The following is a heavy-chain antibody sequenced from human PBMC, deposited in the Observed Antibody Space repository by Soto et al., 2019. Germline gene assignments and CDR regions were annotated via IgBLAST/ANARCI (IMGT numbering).Heavy chain of an antibody. CDR1: GYTFSNYD. J-gene: IGHJ4*02. CDR3: AKVSRKGSAIDFDY. V-gene: IGHV1-8*01. CDR2: VNPNNGDT. D-gene: IGHD3-10*01. Sequence: QVQLVQSGAELKKPGASVKVSCKASGYTFSNYDMNWVRQATGQGPEWIGWVNPNNGDTCYAQKFQGRVTLTTDISTTTAYMELTRRRSEDTAIYYCAKVSRKGSAIDFDYWGQGTLITVSS.